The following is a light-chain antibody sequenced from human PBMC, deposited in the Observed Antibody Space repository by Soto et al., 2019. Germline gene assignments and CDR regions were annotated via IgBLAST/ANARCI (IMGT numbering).Light chain of an antibody. CDR1: QSVSSN. CDR2: GAF. J-gene: IGKJ1*01. CDR3: QQYNHRPS. Sequence: EIVLTQSPGTLSLSPGERATFSCRASQSVSSNYLAWYQQKPGQAPRLLIYGAFKRATGIPDRFSGSGSGTEFTLTISSLQSEDFAVYYCQQYNHRPSFGQGTKVDI. V-gene: IGKV3D-15*01.